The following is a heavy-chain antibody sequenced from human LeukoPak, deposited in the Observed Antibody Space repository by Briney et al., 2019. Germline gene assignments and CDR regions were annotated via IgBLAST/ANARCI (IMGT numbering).Heavy chain of an antibody. V-gene: IGHV1-8*03. J-gene: IGHJ4*02. CDR1: GYTFTNYD. CDR2: VKPKTGNT. D-gene: IGHD2-8*01. CDR3: ARGLPLGYCTYGVCYPPKHFDF. Sequence: ASVRVSCKASGYTFTNYDINWVRQAPGQGLEWMGWVKPKTGNTGYKQKFQARVTITSDTSITTAYMELSSLTSDDTAVYFCARGLPLGYCTYGVCYPPKHFDFWGQGTLVTVSS.